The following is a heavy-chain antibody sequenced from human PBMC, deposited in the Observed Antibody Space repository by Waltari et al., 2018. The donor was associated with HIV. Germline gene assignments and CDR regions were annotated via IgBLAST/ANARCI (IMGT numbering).Heavy chain of an antibody. CDR3: ARGLLLLWFGDGYFDY. V-gene: IGHV3-7*01. D-gene: IGHD3-10*01. CDR2: IKQDGSEK. CDR1: GFTFSSYW. Sequence: EVQLVESGGGLVQPGGSLRLSCAASGFTFSSYWMSWVRPAPGKGLEWVANIKQDGSEKYYVDSVKGRFTISRDNAKNSLYLQMNSLRAEDTAVYYCARGLLLLWFGDGYFDYWGQGTLVTVSS. J-gene: IGHJ4*02.